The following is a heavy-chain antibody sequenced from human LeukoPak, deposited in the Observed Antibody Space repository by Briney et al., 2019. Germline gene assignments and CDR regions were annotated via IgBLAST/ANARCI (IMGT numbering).Heavy chain of an antibody. Sequence: PSETLSLTCAVYGGSFSGYYWSWIRQPPGKGLEWIGEINHSGSTNYNPSLKSRVTISVDTSKNQFSLKLSSVTAADTAVYYCARGRYYYDSSGYQDFDYWGQETLVTVSS. CDR3: ARGRYYYDSSGYQDFDY. V-gene: IGHV4-34*01. D-gene: IGHD3-22*01. CDR2: INHSGST. J-gene: IGHJ4*02. CDR1: GGSFSGYY.